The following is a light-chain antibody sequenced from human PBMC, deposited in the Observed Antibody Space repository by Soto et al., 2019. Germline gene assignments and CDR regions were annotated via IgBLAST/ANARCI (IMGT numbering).Light chain of an antibody. CDR1: SSDIGDYKY. Sequence: QSALTQPASVSGSPGQSITISCTGSSSDIGDYKYVSWYKHHPGKAPKLMIYDVSNRPSGVSNRFSGSKSGNTASLTISGLQAEDEADYYCSSYTSTTLVIFGGGTKVTVL. J-gene: IGLJ2*01. CDR3: SSYTSTTLVI. V-gene: IGLV2-14*03. CDR2: DVS.